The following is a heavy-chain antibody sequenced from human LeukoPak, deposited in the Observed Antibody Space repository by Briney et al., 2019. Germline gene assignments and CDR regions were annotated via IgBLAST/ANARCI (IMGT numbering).Heavy chain of an antibody. D-gene: IGHD6-13*01. J-gene: IGHJ4*02. CDR3: AKEGVYSSSWYYFDY. Sequence: PGGSLRLSCAASGFTFSSYAMSWVRQAPGKGLEWVSSISASGNNTYYADSVKGRFTISRDNSKNTLYLQLNSLRAEDTAVYYCAKEGVYSSSWYYFDYWGQGTLVTVSS. CDR1: GFTFSSYA. CDR2: ISASGNNT. V-gene: IGHV3-23*01.